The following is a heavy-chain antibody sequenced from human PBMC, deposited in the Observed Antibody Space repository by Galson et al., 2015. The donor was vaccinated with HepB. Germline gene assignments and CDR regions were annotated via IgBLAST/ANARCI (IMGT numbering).Heavy chain of an antibody. D-gene: IGHD6-13*01. CDR3: ARGGYSRNGLGV. J-gene: IGHJ6*02. CDR1: GFRFSDYY. Sequence: SLRLSCAASGFRFSDYYMTWIRQAPGKGLEWVSYISSSGDTTYYVDSVKGRLTISRDNAKNSLDLQMNSLRAEDTAVYYCARGGYSRNGLGVWGQGTTVTVSS. CDR2: ISSSGDTT. V-gene: IGHV3-11*01.